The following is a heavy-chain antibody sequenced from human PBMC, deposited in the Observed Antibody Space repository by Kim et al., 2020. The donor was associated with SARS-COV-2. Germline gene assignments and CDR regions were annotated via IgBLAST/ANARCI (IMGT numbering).Heavy chain of an antibody. V-gene: IGHV4-61*01. Sequence: SETLSLTCTVSNGSVSSGSYYWSWIRQPPGKGLEWIGYIYYSGSTDYNPSLESRVTISVDTSNNQFSLKLRSVTAADTAVYYCARTFFRNYYYFDYWCQG. J-gene: IGHJ4*02. CDR2: IYYSGST. D-gene: IGHD4-4*01. CDR3: ARTFFRNYYYFDY. CDR1: NGSVSSGSYY.